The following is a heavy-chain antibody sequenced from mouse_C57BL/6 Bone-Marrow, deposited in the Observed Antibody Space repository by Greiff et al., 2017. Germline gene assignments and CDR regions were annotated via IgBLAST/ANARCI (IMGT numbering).Heavy chain of an antibody. D-gene: IGHD2-2*01. CDR1: GFSLTSYG. CDR2: IWSDGST. Sequence: QVQLQQSGPGLVAPSQSLSITCTVSGFSLTSYGVHWVRQPPGKGLEWLVVIWSDGSTTYNSAPKSRLSISKDNSKSQVFLKMNSLQTDDTAMYYCARAYYYGYDGYAMDYWGQGTSVTVSS. CDR3: ARAYYYGYDGYAMDY. J-gene: IGHJ4*01. V-gene: IGHV2-6*03.